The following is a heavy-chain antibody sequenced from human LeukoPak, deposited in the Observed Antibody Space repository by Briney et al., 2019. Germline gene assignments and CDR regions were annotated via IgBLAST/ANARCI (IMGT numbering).Heavy chain of an antibody. CDR1: GFTFSSYS. V-gene: IGHV3-48*01. Sequence: PGGSLSLSCAASGFTFSSYSMNWVRQAPGKGLEWVSYISSSSSTIYYADSVKGRFTISRDNAKNSLYLQMNSLRAEDTAVYYCASEYNWNWYEVRRFDTWGQGTLVTVSS. D-gene: IGHD1-7*01. J-gene: IGHJ4*02. CDR3: ASEYNWNWYEVRRFDT. CDR2: ISSSSSTI.